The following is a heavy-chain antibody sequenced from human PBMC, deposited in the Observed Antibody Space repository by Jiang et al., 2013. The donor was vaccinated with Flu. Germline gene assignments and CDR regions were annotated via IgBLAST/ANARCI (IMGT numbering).Heavy chain of an antibody. CDR2: IWYDGSNK. V-gene: IGHV3-33*01. CDR1: GFTFSSYG. Sequence: QLLESGGGVVQPGRSLRLSCAASGFTFSSYGMHWVRQAPGKGLEWVAVIWYDGSNKYYADSVKGRFTISRDNSKNTLYLQMNSLRAEDTAVYYCARDPASGWFGELLPLDYWGQGTLVTVSS. J-gene: IGHJ4*02. D-gene: IGHD3-10*01. CDR3: ARDPASGWFGELLPLDY.